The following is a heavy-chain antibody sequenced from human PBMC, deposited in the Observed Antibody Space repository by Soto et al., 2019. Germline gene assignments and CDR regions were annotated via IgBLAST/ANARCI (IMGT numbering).Heavy chain of an antibody. J-gene: IGHJ4*02. CDR1: GFGFDEYG. CDR2: INRHGDST. Sequence: EVYLVESGGGVVRPGGSLRLSCAASGFGFDEYGMSWVRQGPGKGLEWVSGINRHGDSTGSADSVKGRFTISRDNAKNSLYLEMNGLRAEDTAFYYCARDHRWGYEYGDYGDSWGQGTLVTVSS. CDR3: ARDHRWGYEYGDYGDS. D-gene: IGHD4-17*01. V-gene: IGHV3-20*04.